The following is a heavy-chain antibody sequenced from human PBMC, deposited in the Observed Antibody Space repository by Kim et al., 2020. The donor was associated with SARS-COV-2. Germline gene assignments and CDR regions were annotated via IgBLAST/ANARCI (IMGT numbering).Heavy chain of an antibody. CDR1: GGTFSSYA. Sequence: SVKVSCKASGGTFSSYAISWVRQAPGQGLEWMGRIIPILGIANYAQKFQGRVTITADKSTSTSYMELSGLRSEDTAVYYCARDLRSRDGYNSHGMDVWGQGTTVTVSS. CDR3: ARDLRSRDGYNSHGMDV. CDR2: IIPILGIA. D-gene: IGHD5-12*01. J-gene: IGHJ6*02. V-gene: IGHV1-69*04.